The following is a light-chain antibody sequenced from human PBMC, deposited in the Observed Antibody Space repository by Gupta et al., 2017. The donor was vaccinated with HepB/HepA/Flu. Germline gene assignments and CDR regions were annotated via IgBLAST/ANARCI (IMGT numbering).Light chain of an antibody. J-gene: IGLJ3*02. V-gene: IGLV3-21*03. Sequence: SSVLTQPPSVSVAPGKPARITCGGNNIGSKSVHWYPQKPGQAPLLVVYNNSDRPSGVPERFSGSNSGNTATLAISRVEAGDEADYYCQVWDSSSDRGVFGGGTKLTVL. CDR1: NIGSKS. CDR2: NNS. CDR3: QVWDSSSDRGV.